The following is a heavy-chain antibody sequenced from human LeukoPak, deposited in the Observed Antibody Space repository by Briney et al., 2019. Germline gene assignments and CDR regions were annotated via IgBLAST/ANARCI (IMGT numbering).Heavy chain of an antibody. CDR2: ISYDGSNK. V-gene: IGHV3-30*18. CDR1: GFTFSSYG. J-gene: IGHJ4*02. CDR3: TKRGYCSGGSCRIIDY. D-gene: IGHD2-15*01. Sequence: GGSLRLSCAASGFTFSSYGMHWVRQAPGKGLEWVAVISYDGSNKYYADSVKGRFTISRDNSKNTLYLQMNSLRAEDTAVYYCTKRGYCSGGSCRIIDYWGQGTLVTVSS.